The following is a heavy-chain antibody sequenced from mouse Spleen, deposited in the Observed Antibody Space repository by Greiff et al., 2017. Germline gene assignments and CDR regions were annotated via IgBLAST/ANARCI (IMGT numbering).Heavy chain of an antibody. CDR3: AKNYYGSSSYYFDY. J-gene: IGHJ2*01. CDR2: IYPGSGST. CDR1: GYTFTSYW. Sequence: QVQLQQSGAELVKPGASVKMSCKASGYTFTSYWITWVKQRPGQGLEWIGDIYPGSGSTNYNEKFKSKATLTVDTSSSTAYMQLSSLTSEDSAVYYCAKNYYGSSSYYFDYWGQGTTLTVSS. D-gene: IGHD1-1*01. V-gene: IGHV1-55*01.